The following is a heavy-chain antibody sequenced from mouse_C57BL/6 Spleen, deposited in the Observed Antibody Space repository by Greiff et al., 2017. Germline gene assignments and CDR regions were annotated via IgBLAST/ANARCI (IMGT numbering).Heavy chain of an antibody. D-gene: IGHD3-2*02. V-gene: IGHV1-15*01. CDR3: TIQLRHYAMDY. Sequence: VQLQQSGAELVRPGASVTLSCKASGYTFTDYEMHWVKQTPVHGLEWIGAIDPETGGTAYNQKFKGKAILTADKSSRPAYMQLRSLTSEDSAVYYCTIQLRHYAMDYWGQGTSVTVSS. J-gene: IGHJ4*01. CDR2: IDPETGGT. CDR1: GYTFTDYE.